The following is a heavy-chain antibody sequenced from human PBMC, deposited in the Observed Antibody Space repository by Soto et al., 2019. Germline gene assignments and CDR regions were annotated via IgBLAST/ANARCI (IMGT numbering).Heavy chain of an antibody. Sequence: QVQLVQSGAEVKEPGSAVKVSCKAPADSFSSYGISWVRQAPGQGLEWMGGIIPIFGTTNYAEKFQGRVTITADESTNTAYMELSSLRSEDTALYYCARVFPDGWVEPRVVRGYLDTWGRGTLVTVSS. CDR2: IIPIFGTT. J-gene: IGHJ4*02. D-gene: IGHD3-10*01. V-gene: IGHV1-69*01. CDR3: ARVFPDGWVEPRVVRGYLDT. CDR1: ADSFSSYG.